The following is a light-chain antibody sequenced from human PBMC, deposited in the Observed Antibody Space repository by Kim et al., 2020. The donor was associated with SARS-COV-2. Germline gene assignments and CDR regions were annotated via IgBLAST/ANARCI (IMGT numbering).Light chain of an antibody. V-gene: IGLV1-44*01. CDR2: SND. CDR3: ASWADSLSGHVA. J-gene: IGLJ2*01. CDR1: SSNIGSYS. Sequence: ELTQPPSASGTPGQRVTISCSGSSSNIGSYSVNWYQQLPGTAPKLLIYSNDQRPSGVPDRFSASRSGTSASLAISGLQSEDEADYYCASWADSLSGHVAFGGGTQLTVL.